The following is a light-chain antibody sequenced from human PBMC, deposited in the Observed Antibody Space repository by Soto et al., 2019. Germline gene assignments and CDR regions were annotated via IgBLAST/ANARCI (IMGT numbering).Light chain of an antibody. Sequence: QSVLTQPASVSGSPGQSITISCTGTGSDIGYFNYVSWYQQQPGKAPKLMIYEVDNWPSGVSIRFSGSKSDSTASLTISGLQAEDEADYYCKSYAVGSTYVFGTGTKLTVL. J-gene: IGLJ1*01. CDR1: GSDIGYFNY. CDR3: KSYAVGSTYV. CDR2: EVD. V-gene: IGLV2-14*01.